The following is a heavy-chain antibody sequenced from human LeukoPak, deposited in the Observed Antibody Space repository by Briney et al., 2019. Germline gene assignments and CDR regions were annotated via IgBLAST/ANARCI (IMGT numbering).Heavy chain of an antibody. V-gene: IGHV4-59*12. CDR3: ARELAYYDILTGYYNLPRYFDY. D-gene: IGHD3-9*01. CDR2: IYYSGST. CDR1: GGSISSYY. J-gene: IGHJ4*02. Sequence: PSETLSLTCTVSGGSISSYYWSWIRQPPGKGLEWIGYIYYSGSTNYNPSLKSRVTISVDTSKNQFSLKLSSVTAADTAVYYCARELAYYDILTGYYNLPRYFDYWGQGTLVTVSS.